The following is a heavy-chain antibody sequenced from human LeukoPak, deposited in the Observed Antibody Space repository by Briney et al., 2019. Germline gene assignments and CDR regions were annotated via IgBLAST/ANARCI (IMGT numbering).Heavy chain of an antibody. CDR1: GFTFDDFA. V-gene: IGHV3-23*01. CDR3: AKDSIRDGYNSYDY. CDR2: IYASGGTT. J-gene: IGHJ4*02. D-gene: IGHD5-24*01. Sequence: GSLRLSCEASGFTFDDFAMNWVRQAPGKGLQWVSLIYASGGTTKYADSVKGRFTISRDNSKNTPYLQMNSLRVEDTAVYYCAKDSIRDGYNSYDYWGQGTLVTVSS.